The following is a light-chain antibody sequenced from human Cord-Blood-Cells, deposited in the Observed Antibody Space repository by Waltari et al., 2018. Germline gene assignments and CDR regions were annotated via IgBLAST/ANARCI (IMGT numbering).Light chain of an antibody. CDR1: QSVSSY. CDR2: DAS. CDR3: QRRSNWPPLT. J-gene: IGKJ4*01. V-gene: IGKV3-11*01. Sequence: EIVLTQSPATLSLSPGERATLSCRASQSVSSYLAWYQQKPGQAPRRLIYDASNRATGIPARFSGSGSGTDFTLTISSLEPEDFAVYYCQRRSNWPPLTFGGGTKVEIK.